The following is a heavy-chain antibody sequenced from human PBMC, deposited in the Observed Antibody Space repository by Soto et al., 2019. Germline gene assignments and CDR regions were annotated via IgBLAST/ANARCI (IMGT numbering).Heavy chain of an antibody. CDR2: IYYSGST. CDR1: GGSISSGDYY. V-gene: IGHV4-30-4*01. J-gene: IGHJ5*02. D-gene: IGHD4-4*01. Sequence: SETLSLTCTVSGGSISSGDYYWSWIRQPPGKGLEWIGYIYYSGSTYYNPSLKSRVTISVDTSKNQFSLKLSSVTAADTAVYYCARAIHSNYGGRGWFDPWGQGTLVTVSS. CDR3: ARAIHSNYGGRGWFDP.